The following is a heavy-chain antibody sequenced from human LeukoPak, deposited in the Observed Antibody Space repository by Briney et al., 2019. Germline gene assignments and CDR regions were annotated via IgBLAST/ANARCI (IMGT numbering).Heavy chain of an antibody. CDR1: GGTFSSYA. CDR2: IIPIFGTA. D-gene: IGHD4-23*01. Sequence: SVKVSCKASGGTFSSYAISWVRQAPGRGLEWMGGIIPIFGTANYAQKFQGRVTITADESTSTAYMELSSLRSEDTAVYYCARPTTVDDAFDIWGQGTMVTVSS. V-gene: IGHV1-69*13. CDR3: ARPTTVDDAFDI. J-gene: IGHJ3*02.